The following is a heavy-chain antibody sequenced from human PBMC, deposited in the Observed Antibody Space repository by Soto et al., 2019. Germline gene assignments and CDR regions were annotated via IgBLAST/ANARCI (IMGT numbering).Heavy chain of an antibody. V-gene: IGHV3-30*18. CDR3: AKDYLPRAVAGSCWFDP. CDR1: GFTFSSYG. Sequence: GGSLRLSCAASGFTFSSYGMHWVRQAPGKGLEWVAVISYDGSNKYYADSVKGRFTISRDNSKNTLYLQMNSLRAEDTAVYYCAKDYLPRAVAGSCWFDPWGQGTLVTVSS. J-gene: IGHJ5*02. CDR2: ISYDGSNK. D-gene: IGHD6-19*01.